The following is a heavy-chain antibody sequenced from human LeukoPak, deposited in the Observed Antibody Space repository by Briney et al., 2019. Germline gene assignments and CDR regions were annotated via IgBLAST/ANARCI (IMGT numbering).Heavy chain of an antibody. CDR3: ARSGPVVGNSVNDSFDI. CDR1: GFTFDDYG. CDR2: INWNGGST. D-gene: IGHD4-23*01. J-gene: IGHJ3*02. Sequence: RPGGSLRLSCAASGFTFDDYGMSWVRQAPGKGLEWVSGINWNGGSTGYADSVKGRFTISRDNAKNSLYLQMNSLRAEDTALYYCARSGPVVGNSVNDSFDIWGQGTMVTVSS. V-gene: IGHV3-20*04.